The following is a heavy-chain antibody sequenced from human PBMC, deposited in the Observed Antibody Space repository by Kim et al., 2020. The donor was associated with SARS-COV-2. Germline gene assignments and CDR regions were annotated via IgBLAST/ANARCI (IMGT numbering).Heavy chain of an antibody. J-gene: IGHJ4*02. D-gene: IGHD3-16*01. V-gene: IGHV3-11*01. Sequence: GGSLRLSCAASGFPFSDYYMGWIRQAPGKGLEWVSYISTSGNTIYYADSVKGRFTISRDHAKNSLFLQMNSLRAEDTAVYYCARGLGLDYWGQGTLVTVSS. CDR1: GFPFSDYY. CDR2: ISTSGNTI. CDR3: ARGLGLDY.